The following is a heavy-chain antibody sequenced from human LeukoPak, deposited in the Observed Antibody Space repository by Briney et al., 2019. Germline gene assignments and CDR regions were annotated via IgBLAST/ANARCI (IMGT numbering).Heavy chain of an antibody. CDR2: INQDGSGK. Sequence: PGGSLRLSCAVSGFTFSTYWMTWVRQAPGKGLEWVASINQDGSGKYYVDSVKGRFTISRDNAQKSLYLEMNSLRAEDTAVYYCARAVTSTEGYWGQGTLVTVSS. J-gene: IGHJ4*02. CDR1: GFTFSTYW. CDR3: ARAVTSTEGY. D-gene: IGHD4-17*01. V-gene: IGHV3-7*03.